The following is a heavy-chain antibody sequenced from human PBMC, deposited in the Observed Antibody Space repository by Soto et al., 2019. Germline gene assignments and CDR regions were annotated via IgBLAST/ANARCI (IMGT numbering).Heavy chain of an antibody. CDR2: INHSGST. Sequence: SETLSLTCAVYGGSFSGYYWSWIRQPPGKGLEWIWEINHSGSTNYNPSLKSRVTISVDTSKNQFSLKLSSVTAADTAVYYCASTSKWRYYYYYGMDVWGQGTTVTVSS. D-gene: IGHD1-1*01. J-gene: IGHJ6*02. V-gene: IGHV4-34*01. CDR3: ASTSKWRYYYYYGMDV. CDR1: GGSFSGYY.